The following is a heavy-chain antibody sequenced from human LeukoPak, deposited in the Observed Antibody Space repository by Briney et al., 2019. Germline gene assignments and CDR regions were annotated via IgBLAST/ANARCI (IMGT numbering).Heavy chain of an antibody. Sequence: GGSLRLSCAASGFTFSSSAMSWVRQVPGKGLEWVSGISASGGSTNYADSVKGRFTISRDNSKNTLYLQMNSLGAEDTAVYYCAKDRRSSDWGQGTLVTVSS. CDR3: AKDRRSSD. CDR2: ISASGGST. D-gene: IGHD2-15*01. J-gene: IGHJ4*02. V-gene: IGHV3-23*01. CDR1: GFTFSSSA.